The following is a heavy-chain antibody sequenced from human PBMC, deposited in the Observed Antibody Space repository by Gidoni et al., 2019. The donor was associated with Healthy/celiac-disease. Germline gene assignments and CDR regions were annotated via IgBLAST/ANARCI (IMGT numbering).Heavy chain of an antibody. J-gene: IGHJ4*02. CDR3: ARDRGYSYGSSFDY. D-gene: IGHD5-18*01. Sequence: QVQLQESGPGLVQPSDTLSLPCTVSGGSISSYYWSWIRQPAGKGLEWIGPIYTSGSTNYNPSLKSRVTMSVDTSKNQFSLRLSSVTAADTAVYYCARDRGYSYGSSFDYWGQGTLVTVSS. V-gene: IGHV4-4*07. CDR1: GGSISSYY. CDR2: IYTSGST.